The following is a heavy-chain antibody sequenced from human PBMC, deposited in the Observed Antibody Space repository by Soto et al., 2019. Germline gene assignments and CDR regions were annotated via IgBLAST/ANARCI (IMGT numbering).Heavy chain of an antibody. D-gene: IGHD3-3*02. J-gene: IGHJ4*02. CDR1: GLSFSTYA. CDR3: VKEIRIFGVVVFDF. V-gene: IGHV3-23*01. Sequence: GGSLRLSCAASGLSFSTYAMSWVRQAPAKGLDWVSAISGIGYDTYYADSVKGRSTISRDNSKKILYLQLNSLGADDTAVYYCVKEIRIFGVVVFDFWGQGTLVTVSS. CDR2: ISGIGYDT.